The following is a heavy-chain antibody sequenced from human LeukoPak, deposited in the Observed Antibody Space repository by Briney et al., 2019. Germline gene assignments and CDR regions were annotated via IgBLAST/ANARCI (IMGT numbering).Heavy chain of an antibody. Sequence: SDTLSLTCAVSGYSISSSDWWGWIRQPPGKGLEWIGYIYYSGSTYYNPSLKSRVTMSVDASKKQFSLNLISVTAADTAVYYCASQDCSSTSCYTAAFDIWGQGTMVTVSS. CDR1: GYSISSSDW. CDR2: IYYSGST. CDR3: ASQDCSSTSCYTAAFDI. D-gene: IGHD2-2*02. J-gene: IGHJ3*02. V-gene: IGHV4-28*01.